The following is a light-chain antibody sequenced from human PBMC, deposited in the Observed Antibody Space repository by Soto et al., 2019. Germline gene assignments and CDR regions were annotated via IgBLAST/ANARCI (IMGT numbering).Light chain of an antibody. V-gene: IGKV2-28*01. CDR3: MQTLQTPLT. Sequence: DIVMTQSPLSLPVTPGEPASISCRSSQSLLQSNGYNYLDWYLQKPGQSPQLLIYLGSNRASGVPDRISGSGSGKDFTLKISRVEAEDVGVYYCMQTLQTPLTFGQGTKVEIK. CDR2: LGS. J-gene: IGKJ1*01. CDR1: QSLLQSNGYNY.